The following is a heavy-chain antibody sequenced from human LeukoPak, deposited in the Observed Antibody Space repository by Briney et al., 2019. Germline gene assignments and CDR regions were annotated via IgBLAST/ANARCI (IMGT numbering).Heavy chain of an antibody. Sequence: PSETLSLTCAVYGGSFSGYYWSWIRQPPGKGLEWIGDINHSGSTNYSPSLKSRVTISVDTSKNQFSLKLNSVTAADTAVYYCARGVRSSTYSYGFMNYWGQGTLVTVSS. CDR1: GGSFSGYY. J-gene: IGHJ4*02. CDR2: INHSGST. CDR3: ARGVRSSTYSYGFMNY. V-gene: IGHV4-34*01. D-gene: IGHD5-18*01.